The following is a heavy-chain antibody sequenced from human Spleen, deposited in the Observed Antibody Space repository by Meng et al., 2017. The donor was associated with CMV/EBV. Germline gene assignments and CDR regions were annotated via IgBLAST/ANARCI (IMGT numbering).Heavy chain of an antibody. Sequence: LTCAVYGGSFSGYYWSWIRQPPEERLEWIGEINHSGSTNYNPSLKSRVTISVDTSKNQFSLKLSSVTAADTAVYYCARTYDSSGSDYWGQGTLVTVSS. V-gene: IGHV4-34*01. J-gene: IGHJ4*02. CDR1: GGSFSGYY. CDR3: ARTYDSSGSDY. D-gene: IGHD3-22*01. CDR2: INHSGST.